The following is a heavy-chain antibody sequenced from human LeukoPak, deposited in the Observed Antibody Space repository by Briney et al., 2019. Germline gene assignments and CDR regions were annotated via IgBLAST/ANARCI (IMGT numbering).Heavy chain of an antibody. V-gene: IGHV4-31*03. J-gene: IGHJ5*02. CDR3: ARDTRRWFDP. CDR1: GGSIGSGGYY. CDR2: IYYSGST. Sequence: PSQTLSLTCTVSGGSIGSGGYYWSWIRQHPGKGLEWIGYIYYSGSTYYNPSLESRVTISVDTSKNQFSLKLSSVTAADTAVYYCARDTRRWFDPWGQGTLVTVSS.